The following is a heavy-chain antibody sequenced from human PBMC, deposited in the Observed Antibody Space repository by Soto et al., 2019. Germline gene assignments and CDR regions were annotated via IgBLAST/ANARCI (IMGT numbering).Heavy chain of an antibody. CDR2: INHSGST. V-gene: IGHV4-34*01. CDR3: ARVTYSGAVNWFDP. D-gene: IGHD3-10*01. J-gene: IGHJ5*02. Sequence: QVQLQQWGAGLLKPSETLSLTCAVYGGSFSGYYWSWIRQPPGKGLEWIGEINHSGSTNYNPSLKSRVTISVDTSKNQFSLKLSSVTAADTAVYYCARVTYSGAVNWFDPWGQGTLVTVSS. CDR1: GGSFSGYY.